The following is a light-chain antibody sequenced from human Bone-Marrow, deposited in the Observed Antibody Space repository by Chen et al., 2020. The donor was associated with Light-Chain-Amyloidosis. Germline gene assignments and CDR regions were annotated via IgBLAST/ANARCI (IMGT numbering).Light chain of an antibody. J-gene: IGLJ2*01. CDR2: EVN. Sequence: QSALTQHASVSGSPGQSITISCTGSSSDVGNYNLVSWYQQHPGKAPKLMIFEVNKRPSGVSNRFSGSKSGNTASLTISGLLAEDEADYHCGSYAGSNTVVFGGGTKLTVL. CDR3: GSYAGSNTVV. CDR1: SSDVGNYNL. V-gene: IGLV2-23*02.